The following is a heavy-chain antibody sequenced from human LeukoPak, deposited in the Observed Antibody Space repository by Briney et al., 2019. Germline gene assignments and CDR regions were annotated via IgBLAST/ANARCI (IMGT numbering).Heavy chain of an antibody. V-gene: IGHV3-23*01. J-gene: IGHJ4*02. CDR2: IGGSVGSM. CDR1: EFTFSSYV. CDR3: AKRGNSWDLFDY. D-gene: IGHD6-13*01. Sequence: GGSLRLSCAASEFTFSSYVMSWVRQAPGKGLEWVSNIGGSVGSMFYAASVKGRFAISRDNSKNTLFLQMNNLRVEDTAVYYCAKRGNSWDLFDYWGQGTLVTVSS.